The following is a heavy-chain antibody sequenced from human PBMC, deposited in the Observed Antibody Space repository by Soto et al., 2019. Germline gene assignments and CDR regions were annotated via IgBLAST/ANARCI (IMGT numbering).Heavy chain of an antibody. D-gene: IGHD3-3*01. J-gene: IGHJ3*02. CDR1: GFTFSSYA. Sequence: GGSLRLSCAASGFTFSSYAMSWVRQAPGKGLEWVSAISGSGGSTYYADSVKGRFTISRDNSKNTLYLQMNSLRAEDTAVYYCAKDRSMGPHVLRFLEPSIETFDIWGQGTMVTVSS. V-gene: IGHV3-23*01. CDR2: ISGSGGST. CDR3: AKDRSMGPHVLRFLEPSIETFDI.